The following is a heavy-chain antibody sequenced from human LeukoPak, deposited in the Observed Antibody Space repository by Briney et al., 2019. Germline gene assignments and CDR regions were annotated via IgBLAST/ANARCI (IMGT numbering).Heavy chain of an antibody. J-gene: IGHJ5*02. CDR3: ARGRGSYDFWSGYLANWFDP. CDR1: GGSFSGYY. Sequence: PSETLSLTCAVYGGSFSGYYWSWIRQPPGKGLEWIGEINHSGSTNYNPSLKSRVTISVDTSKNQFSLKLSSVTAVDTAVYYCARGRGSYDFWSGYLANWFDPWGQGTLVTVSS. V-gene: IGHV4-34*01. CDR2: INHSGST. D-gene: IGHD3-3*01.